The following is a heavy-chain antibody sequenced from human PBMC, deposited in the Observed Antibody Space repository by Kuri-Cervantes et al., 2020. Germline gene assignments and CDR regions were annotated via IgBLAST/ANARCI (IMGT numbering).Heavy chain of an antibody. CDR1: GFTFSSYG. Sequence: GGSPRLSCAASGFTFSSYGMHWVRQAPGKGLEWVSVIWYDGSNKYYADSVKGRFTISRDNSKNTLYLQVNSPRAEDTAVYYCARQHYYGSGSYYNELDYWGQGTLVTVSS. CDR3: ARQHYYGSGSYYNELDY. J-gene: IGHJ4*02. V-gene: IGHV3-33*01. CDR2: IWYDGSNK. D-gene: IGHD3-10*01.